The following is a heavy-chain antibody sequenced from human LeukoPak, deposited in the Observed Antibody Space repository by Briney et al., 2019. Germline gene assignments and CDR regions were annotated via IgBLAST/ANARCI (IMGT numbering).Heavy chain of an antibody. D-gene: IGHD4-17*01. J-gene: IGHJ2*01. V-gene: IGHV3-48*02. CDR3: ARDRAYGDSVYCYFDL. CDR2: ISSTSNTV. CDR1: GLTFSDSS. Sequence: PGGSLRLSCAASGLTFSDSSVNWLRQAPGKGLEWISFISSTSNTVYYADSVKGRFTISRDNAKNSLYLQMNSLRDEDTAVYYCARDRAYGDSVYCYFDLWGRGTVLIVSS.